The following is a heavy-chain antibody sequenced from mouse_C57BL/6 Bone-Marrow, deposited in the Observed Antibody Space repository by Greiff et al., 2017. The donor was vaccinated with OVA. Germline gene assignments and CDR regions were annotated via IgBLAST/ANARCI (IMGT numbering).Heavy chain of an antibody. CDR2: IHPNSGRT. CDR3: ARRMTTVVVDY. D-gene: IGHD1-1*01. Sequence: QVQLQQSGAELVKPGASVKLSCKASGYTFTSYWMHWVKQRPGQGLEWIGMIHPNSGRTNYNEKFKSKATLTVDKSSSTAYMQLSSLTSEDAAVYDCARRMTTVVVDYWGQGTTLTVSS. CDR1: GYTFTSYW. V-gene: IGHV1-64*01. J-gene: IGHJ2*01.